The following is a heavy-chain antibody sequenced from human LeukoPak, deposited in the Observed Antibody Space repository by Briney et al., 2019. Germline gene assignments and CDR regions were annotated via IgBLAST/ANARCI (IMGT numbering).Heavy chain of an antibody. Sequence: ASVKVSCKASGYTFTSYYMHWVRQAPGQGLEWMGIINPSGGSTSYAQKFQGRVTMTRDTSTSTVYMELSSLRSEDTAVYYCARRRVYDILTSYAFDIWGQGTMVTASS. V-gene: IGHV1-46*01. J-gene: IGHJ3*02. D-gene: IGHD3-9*01. CDR2: INPSGGST. CDR3: ARRRVYDILTSYAFDI. CDR1: GYTFTSYY.